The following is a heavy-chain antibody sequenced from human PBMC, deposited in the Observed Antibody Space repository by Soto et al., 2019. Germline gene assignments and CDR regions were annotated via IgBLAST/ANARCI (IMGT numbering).Heavy chain of an antibody. CDR1: VFTFNNYA. Sequence: PWGSLLVSCASSVFTFNNYAMNWVRQAPGKGLEWVSDISGSGGSSYYADSVKGRFTISRDNSKNTLYLQMNSLRAEDTAVYYCAKVPQVANYARSGYPDYWGQGTMVTVSS. V-gene: IGHV3-23*01. J-gene: IGHJ4*02. D-gene: IGHD5-12*01. CDR3: AKVPQVANYARSGYPDY. CDR2: ISGSGGSS.